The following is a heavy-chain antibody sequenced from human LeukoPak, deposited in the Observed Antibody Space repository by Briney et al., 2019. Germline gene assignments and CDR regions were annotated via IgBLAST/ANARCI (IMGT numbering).Heavy chain of an antibody. V-gene: IGHV1-69*13. Sequence: GASVKVSCKASGGTFSSYAISWVRQAPGQGLEWMGGIIPIFGTANYAQKFQGRVTITADESTSTAYMELSSLRSEDTAVYYCARDLGSPAAHNWFDPWGQGTLVTVSS. J-gene: IGHJ5*02. CDR2: IIPIFGTA. D-gene: IGHD2-2*01. CDR1: GGTFSSYA. CDR3: ARDLGSPAAHNWFDP.